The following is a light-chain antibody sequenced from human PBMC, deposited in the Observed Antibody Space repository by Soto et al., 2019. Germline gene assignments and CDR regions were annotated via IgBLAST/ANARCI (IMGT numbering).Light chain of an antibody. Sequence: QSALTQPPSASGSPGQSVTISCTGTSSDVGGYDYVSWYQQHPGKAPKLMIYEVSKRPSGVPDRFSGSKSGTTASLTVSGLQAEDEADYYCSSYAGSSNLVFGGGTKLTVL. CDR1: SSDVGGYDY. J-gene: IGLJ2*01. CDR2: EVS. V-gene: IGLV2-8*01. CDR3: SSYAGSSNLV.